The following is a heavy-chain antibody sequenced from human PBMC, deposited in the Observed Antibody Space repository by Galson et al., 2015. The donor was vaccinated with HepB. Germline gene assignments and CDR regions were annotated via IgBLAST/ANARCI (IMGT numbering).Heavy chain of an antibody. V-gene: IGHV6-1*01. J-gene: IGHJ6*02. Sequence: CAISGDSVSSNSAAWNWIRQSPSRGLEWLGRTYYRSKWHNDYAVSVKSRITINPDTSKNQFSLQLNSVTPEDTAVYYCARDKDGWFGELTDKNYGMDVWGQGTTVTVSS. D-gene: IGHD3-10*01. CDR2: TYYRSKWHN. CDR1: GDSVSSNSAA. CDR3: ARDKDGWFGELTDKNYGMDV.